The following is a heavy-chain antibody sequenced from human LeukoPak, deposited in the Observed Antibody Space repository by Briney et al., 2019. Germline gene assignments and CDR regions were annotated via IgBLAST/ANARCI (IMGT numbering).Heavy chain of an antibody. CDR3: ATAERGGVITTKNYYYYGMDV. J-gene: IGHJ6*02. CDR1: GYTLTELS. CDR2: FDPEDGET. Sequence: GASVKVSCKVYGYTLTELSMHWVRQAPGKGLEWMGGFDPEDGETIYAQKFQGRVTMTEDTSTDTAYMELSSLRSEDTAVYYCATAERGGVITTKNYYYYGMDVWGQGTTVTVSS. V-gene: IGHV1-24*01. D-gene: IGHD3-22*01.